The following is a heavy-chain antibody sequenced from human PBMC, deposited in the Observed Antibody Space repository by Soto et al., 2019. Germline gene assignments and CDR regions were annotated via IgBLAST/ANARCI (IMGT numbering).Heavy chain of an antibody. J-gene: IGHJ4*02. CDR2: INHSGST. D-gene: IGHD2-8*01. CDR3: ARGKRSGEDIVLMVYATRYYFDY. CDR1: GGSFSGYY. V-gene: IGHV4-34*01. Sequence: QVQLQQWGAGLLKPSETLSLTCAVYGGSFSGYYWSWIRQPPGTGLEWIGEINHSGSTNYNPSLKSRVPISVDTSKNQFSLKLSSVTAADTAVYYCARGKRSGEDIVLMVYATRYYFDYWGQGTLVTVSS.